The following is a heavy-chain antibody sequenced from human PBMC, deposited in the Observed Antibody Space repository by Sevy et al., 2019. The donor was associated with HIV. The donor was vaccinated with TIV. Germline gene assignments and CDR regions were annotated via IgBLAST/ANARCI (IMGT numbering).Heavy chain of an antibody. V-gene: IGHV3-11*01. Sequence: GGSLRLSCAASGFTFSDYYMRWIRQAPGKGLEWVSYISSSGSTIYYADSVKGRFTISRDNAKNSLYLQMNSLRAEDTAVYYCARDRERKQHSSGYGYWGQGTLVTVSS. CDR2: ISSSGSTI. CDR1: GFTFSDYY. D-gene: IGHD3-22*01. J-gene: IGHJ4*02. CDR3: ARDRERKQHSSGYGY.